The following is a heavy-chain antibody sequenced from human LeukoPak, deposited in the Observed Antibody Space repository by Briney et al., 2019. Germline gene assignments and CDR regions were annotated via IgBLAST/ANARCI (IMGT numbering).Heavy chain of an antibody. CDR3: ARAEYYYDSSGYYLLNAFDI. D-gene: IGHD3-22*01. Sequence: PSETLSLTCTVSGGSISSGGYYWSWIRQHPGKGLEWIGYIYYSGSTNYNPSLKSRVTISVDTSKTQFSLKLSSVTAADTAVYYCARAEYYYDSSGYYLLNAFDIWGQGTMVTVSS. CDR2: IYYSGST. J-gene: IGHJ3*02. CDR1: GGSISSGGYY. V-gene: IGHV4-61*08.